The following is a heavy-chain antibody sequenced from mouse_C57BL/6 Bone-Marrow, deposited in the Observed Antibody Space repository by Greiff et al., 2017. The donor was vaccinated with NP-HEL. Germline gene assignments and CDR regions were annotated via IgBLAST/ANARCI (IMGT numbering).Heavy chain of an antibody. CDR1: GYTFTSYW. CDR3: AINYYGSSYGRVAY. J-gene: IGHJ2*01. V-gene: IGHV1-69*01. Sequence: QVQLQQPGAELVMPGASVKLSCKASGYTFTSYWMHWVKQRPGQGLEWIGEIDPSDSYTNYNQKFKGKSTLTVDKSSSTAYMQLSSLTSEDSAVYYCAINYYGSSYGRVAYWGQGTTLTVSS. CDR2: IDPSDSYT. D-gene: IGHD1-1*01.